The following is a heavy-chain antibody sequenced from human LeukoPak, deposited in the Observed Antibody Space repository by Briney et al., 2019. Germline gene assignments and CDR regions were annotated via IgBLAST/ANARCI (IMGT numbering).Heavy chain of an antibody. CDR2: INHSGST. D-gene: IGHD5-24*01. CDR1: GGSFSGFY. V-gene: IGHV4-34*01. CDR3: ARKWLTRGGMDV. Sequence: SETLSLTCAVYGGSFSGFYWSWIRQPPGKGLEWIGEINHSGSTNYNPSLKSRVTISVDTSKNQFSLKLSSVTAADTAVYYCARKWLTRGGMDVWGKGTTVTVPS. J-gene: IGHJ6*04.